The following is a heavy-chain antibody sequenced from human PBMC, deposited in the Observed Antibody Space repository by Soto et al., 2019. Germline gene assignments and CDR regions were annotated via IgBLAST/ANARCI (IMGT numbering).Heavy chain of an antibody. D-gene: IGHD3-22*01. CDR2: IKSKTDSGTT. CDR3: TRSAQFYYPSSGYYYFDY. CDR1: GFTFSNAW. V-gene: IGHV3-15*01. Sequence: CGSLRLSCAASGFTFSNAWMSWVRQAPGNGLEFVVRIKSKTDSGTTDYSAPVKGRRTISREDSKNNLYLQMNSLNTEDTAVSYCTRSAQFYYPSSGYYYFDYWRQGNMVTVSS. J-gene: IGHJ4*02.